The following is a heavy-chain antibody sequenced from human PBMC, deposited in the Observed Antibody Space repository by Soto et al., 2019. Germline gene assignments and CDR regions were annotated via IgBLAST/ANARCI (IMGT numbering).Heavy chain of an antibody. CDR3: AKDRGGSALGY. CDR2: ISYDGSNK. Sequence: QVQVVESGGGVVQPGRSLRLSCAASGFTFSSYGMHWVRQAPGKGLEWVEVISYDGSNKYYADSVKGRFTISRDNSKNTLYMQMNSLRAEDTAVYYCAKDRGGSALGYWGQGTLVTVSS. J-gene: IGHJ4*02. V-gene: IGHV3-30*18. D-gene: IGHD1-26*01. CDR1: GFTFSSYG.